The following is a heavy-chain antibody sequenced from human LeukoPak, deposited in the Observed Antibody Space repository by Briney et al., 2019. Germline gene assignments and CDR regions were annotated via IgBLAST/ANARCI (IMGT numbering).Heavy chain of an antibody. D-gene: IGHD2-15*01. CDR2: FDPEDGET. V-gene: IGHV1-24*01. J-gene: IGHJ4*02. CDR1: GYTLTELS. CDR3: ATGEDTAGGFDF. Sequence: GASVKVSCKVSGYTLTELSMHWVRQAPGKGLEWMGDFDPEDGETIYAQKFQGRVTMTEDTATDTAYMELSSLRSEDTAVYYCATGEDTAGGFDFWDQGTLVTVSS.